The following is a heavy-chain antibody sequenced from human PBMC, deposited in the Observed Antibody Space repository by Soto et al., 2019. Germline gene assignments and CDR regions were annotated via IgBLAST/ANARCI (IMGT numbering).Heavy chain of an antibody. CDR2: ISYDGSNK. Sequence: GGSLRLSCAASGFTFSSYGMHWVRQAPGKGLEWVAVISYDGSNKYYADSVKGRFTISRDNSKNTLYLQMNSLRAEDTAVYYCAKSTGDGYHPGYWGQGTLVTVSS. CDR3: AKSTGDGYHPGY. V-gene: IGHV3-30*18. D-gene: IGHD5-12*01. CDR1: GFTFSSYG. J-gene: IGHJ4*02.